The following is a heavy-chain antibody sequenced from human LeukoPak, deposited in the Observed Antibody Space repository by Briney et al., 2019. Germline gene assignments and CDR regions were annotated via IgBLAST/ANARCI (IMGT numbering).Heavy chain of an antibody. J-gene: IGHJ4*02. Sequence: GASVNVSCKASGYTFTSYYMHWVRQAPGQGLEWMGIINPSGGSTSYAQKFQGRFTMTMDTSTSTVYMELSSLRSEDTAVYYCARDGSEYYYDSSGKSFIDYWGQGTPVTVSS. CDR2: INPSGGST. D-gene: IGHD3-22*01. CDR3: ARDGSEYYYDSSGKSFIDY. CDR1: GYTFTSYY. V-gene: IGHV1-46*01.